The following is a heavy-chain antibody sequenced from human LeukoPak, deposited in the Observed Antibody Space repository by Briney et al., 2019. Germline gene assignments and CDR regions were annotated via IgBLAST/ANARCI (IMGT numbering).Heavy chain of an antibody. Sequence: GASVKVSCKASGYTFTNFGISWVRQAPGQGLEWMGWISTYNGNSNYAHKLQDRVTMTTDTSTTTAYMDLRSLRSDDTAVYYCARASGWAREDYKGDAFDIWGQGTMVTVSS. CDR1: GYTFTNFG. CDR2: ISTYNGNS. V-gene: IGHV1-18*01. CDR3: ARASGWAREDYKGDAFDI. J-gene: IGHJ3*02. D-gene: IGHD6-19*01.